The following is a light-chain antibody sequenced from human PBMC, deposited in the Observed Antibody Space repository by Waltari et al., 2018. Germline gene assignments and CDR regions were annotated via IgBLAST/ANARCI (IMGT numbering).Light chain of an antibody. V-gene: IGLV7-43*01. CDR1: AGEVTSGHH. J-gene: IGLJ3*02. Sequence: QTVVTQEPSLTVSPGGTVTLTCASSAGEVTSGHHAHWLQQRPGQPPSLLIFSTNDKHPSTPARFSDSLLGGKAALTLSEVQSEDEADYYCLLFFDNSRVFGGGTKLTVL. CDR3: LLFFDNSRV. CDR2: STN.